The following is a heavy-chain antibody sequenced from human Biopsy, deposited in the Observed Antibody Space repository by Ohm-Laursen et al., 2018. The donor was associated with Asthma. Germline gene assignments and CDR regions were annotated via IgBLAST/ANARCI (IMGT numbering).Heavy chain of an antibody. Sequence: GSLRLSRAASGFTFSDYYMCWIRQAPGQGLEWVSYINGKSNSIEYADSVKGRFTISRDNAKNSLYLQRNSLRAEDTAVYYCARVSCSSGLYDDFESWGQGTLVTVSS. CDR2: INGKSNSI. D-gene: IGHD6-19*01. J-gene: IGHJ4*02. CDR3: ARVSCSSGLYDDFES. CDR1: GFTFSDYY. V-gene: IGHV3-11*01.